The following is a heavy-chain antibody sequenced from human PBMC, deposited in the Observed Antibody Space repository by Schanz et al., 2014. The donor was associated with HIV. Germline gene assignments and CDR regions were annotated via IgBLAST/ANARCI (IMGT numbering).Heavy chain of an antibody. J-gene: IGHJ4*02. Sequence: EVHLEESGGGLVQPGRSLRLSCAASGFTFSSYSMNWVRQAPGKGLEWVSSISSSSSYIYYADSLKGRFTISRDNAKNSLYLQMNSLRAEDTAVYYCAREPSTYFYDTSGSGVDYWGQGTLVTVSS. D-gene: IGHD3-22*01. CDR2: ISSSSSYI. CDR3: AREPSTYFYDTSGSGVDY. V-gene: IGHV3-21*01. CDR1: GFTFSSYS.